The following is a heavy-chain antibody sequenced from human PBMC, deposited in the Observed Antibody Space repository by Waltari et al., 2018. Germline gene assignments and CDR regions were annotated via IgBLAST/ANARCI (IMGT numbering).Heavy chain of an antibody. J-gene: IGHJ4*02. Sequence: EVQLVESGGGLVQPGGSLRLSCAASGFTFSSYSMNWVRQAPGKGLEWVSYISSSSSTIYYADSVKGRFTISRDNAKNSLYLQMNSLRAEDTAVYYCARGVRIAAAGIDYWGQGTLVTVSS. CDR3: ARGVRIAAAGIDY. CDR2: ISSSSSTI. D-gene: IGHD6-13*01. CDR1: GFTFSSYS. V-gene: IGHV3-48*04.